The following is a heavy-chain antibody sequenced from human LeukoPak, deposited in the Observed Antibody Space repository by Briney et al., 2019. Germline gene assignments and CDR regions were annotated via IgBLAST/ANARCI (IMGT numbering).Heavy chain of an antibody. D-gene: IGHD2-2*01. CDR3: ATLDSTKSVF. CDR1: EFRFGRDW. Sequence: GGSLRLSCVASEFRFGRDWISWVHQAPGNGLEWVACIKQDGSEEYYVGSVRGRFTVSVDNGKNSLYLQMNSLRAEDTARYYCATLDSTKSVFWGRGTAVTVSS. CDR2: IKQDGSEE. V-gene: IGHV3-7*01. J-gene: IGHJ1*01.